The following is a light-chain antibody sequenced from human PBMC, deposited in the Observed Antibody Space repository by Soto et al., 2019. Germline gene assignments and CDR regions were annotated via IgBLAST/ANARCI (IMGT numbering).Light chain of an antibody. CDR1: SSNIGRHG. J-gene: IGLJ2*01. CDR3: ATWDDSLNGVV. CDR2: SNN. Sequence: QSVLTQPPSASGTPGQRVTISCSGSSSNIGRHGVNWYQHLPGAAPKLLIYSNNQRPSGVPDRFSGSTSGTSVSLTINGLQSEDEADYYCATWDDSLNGVVFGGGTKVTVL. V-gene: IGLV1-44*01.